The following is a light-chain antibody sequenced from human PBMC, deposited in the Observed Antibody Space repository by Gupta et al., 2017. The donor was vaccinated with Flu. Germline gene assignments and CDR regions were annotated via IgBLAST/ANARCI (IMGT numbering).Light chain of an antibody. Sequence: DIQMTQSPLSLSASVGDRLTITCPASQPLRSYLNWYQQRPGKPPKLLIYGASTLHSGVPSRFSGSGFGTDFTLTITSLQPEDFGTYYCQQASSAPRAFGQGTKVEIK. CDR2: GAS. CDR1: QPLRSY. CDR3: QQASSAPRA. V-gene: IGKV1-39*01. J-gene: IGKJ1*01.